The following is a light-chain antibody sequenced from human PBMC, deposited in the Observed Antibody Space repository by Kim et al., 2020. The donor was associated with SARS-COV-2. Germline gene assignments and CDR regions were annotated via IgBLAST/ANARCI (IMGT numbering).Light chain of an antibody. V-gene: IGLV3-1*01. CDR2: QDS. CDR3: QAWDSSTVV. CDR1: KWGDKY. Sequence: SYELTQPPSVSVSPGQTASITCSGDKWGDKYACWYQQKPGQSPVLVIYQDSTRPSGIPERFSGSNSGNTATLTISGTQAMDEADYYCQAWDSSTVVFGGGTQLTVL. J-gene: IGLJ2*01.